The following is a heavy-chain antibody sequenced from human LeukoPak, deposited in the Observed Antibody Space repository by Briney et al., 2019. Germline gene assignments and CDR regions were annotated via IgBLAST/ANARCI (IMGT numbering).Heavy chain of an antibody. D-gene: IGHD5-18*01. CDR3: ARDTTMITYWFDP. J-gene: IGHJ5*02. Sequence: ASVKVSCKASGYTFTGYYMHWVRQAPGQGLEWMGWINPNSGGTNYEQKFQGRVTMTRDTSVSTAYMELNRLRSDDTGVYYCARDTTMITYWFDPWGQGTLVTVSS. V-gene: IGHV1-2*02. CDR2: INPNSGGT. CDR1: GYTFTGYY.